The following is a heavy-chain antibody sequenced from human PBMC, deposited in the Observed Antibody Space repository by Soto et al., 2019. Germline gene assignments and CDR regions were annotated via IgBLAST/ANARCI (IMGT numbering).Heavy chain of an antibody. Sequence: QVTLKESGPVLVKPTETLTLTCTASGFSLSNARMGVSWIRQPPGKALEWLAHIFSNDEKSYSTSLKSRLTISKDTSKSQVVLTMTNMDPVDTATYYCARQIVVVTPKPNIYAFDIWGQGTMVTVSS. D-gene: IGHD2-21*02. CDR1: GFSLSNARMG. CDR2: IFSNDEK. CDR3: ARQIVVVTPKPNIYAFDI. J-gene: IGHJ3*02. V-gene: IGHV2-26*01.